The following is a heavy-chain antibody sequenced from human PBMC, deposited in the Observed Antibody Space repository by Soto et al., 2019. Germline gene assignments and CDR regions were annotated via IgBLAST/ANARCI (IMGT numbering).Heavy chain of an antibody. Sequence: ETLSLTCSVSGYSVSSSDYYWAWIRQPPGKGLEWIGSMFYSGLTYYNPSLKSRVTLSVDTSKNHFSVRLNSVTAADTAVYYCAPLTVSLSGPYGIHVWGQGTTVTVSS. V-gene: IGHV4-39*01. J-gene: IGHJ6*02. CDR3: APLTVSLSGPYGIHV. CDR2: MFYSGLT. D-gene: IGHD2-15*01. CDR1: GYSVSSSDYY.